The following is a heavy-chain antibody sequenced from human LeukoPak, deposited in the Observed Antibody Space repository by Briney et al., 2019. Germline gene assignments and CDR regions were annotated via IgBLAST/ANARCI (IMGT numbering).Heavy chain of an antibody. CDR1: GFTFGKYW. V-gene: IGHV3-7*03. Sequence: GGSLRLSCVASGFTFGKYWMSWVRQAPGKGLEWVANIKLDGSEKNYVDSVKGRFTISRDNTKNSLYLQMNSLRVEDTAVYYCARVLAAAGTGHYYYYGMDVWGQGTTVTVSS. CDR3: ARVLAAAGTGHYYYYGMDV. D-gene: IGHD6-13*01. J-gene: IGHJ6*02. CDR2: IKLDGSEK.